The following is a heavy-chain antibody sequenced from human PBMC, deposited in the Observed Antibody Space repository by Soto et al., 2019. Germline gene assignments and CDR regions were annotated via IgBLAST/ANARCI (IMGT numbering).Heavy chain of an antibody. J-gene: IGHJ1*01. Sequence: ASVKVSCKASGYTFTSYGISWVRQAPGQGLEWMGWISAYNGNTNYAQKLQGRVTMTTDTSTSTAYMELRSLRSDDTAVYYCARDGGRGNYYDSSGYYPPEYFQHWGQGTLVTVSS. V-gene: IGHV1-18*01. CDR2: ISAYNGNT. CDR1: GYTFTSYG. D-gene: IGHD3-22*01. CDR3: ARDGGRGNYYDSSGYYPPEYFQH.